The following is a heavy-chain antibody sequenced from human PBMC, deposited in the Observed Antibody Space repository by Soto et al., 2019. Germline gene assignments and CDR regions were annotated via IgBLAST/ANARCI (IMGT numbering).Heavy chain of an antibody. CDR3: ARDRTLESIAVAGTGYFQH. D-gene: IGHD6-19*01. CDR2: ISWNSGSI. Sequence: EVQLVESGGGLVQPGRSLRLSCAASGFTFDDYAMHWVRQAPGKGLEWVSGISWNSGSIGYADSVKGRFTISRDNAKNSLYLQMNSLRAEDTAVYYCARDRTLESIAVAGTGYFQHWGQGTLVTVSS. J-gene: IGHJ1*01. CDR1: GFTFDDYA. V-gene: IGHV3-9*01.